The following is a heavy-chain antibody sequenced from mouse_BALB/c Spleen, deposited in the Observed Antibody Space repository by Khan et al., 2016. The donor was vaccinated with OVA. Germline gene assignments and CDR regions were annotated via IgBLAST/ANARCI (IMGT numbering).Heavy chain of an antibody. CDR2: INASIGDT. J-gene: IGHJ2*01. CDR3: ARRGLRWDFDY. CDR1: GYTFINYW. V-gene: IGHV1-7*01. D-gene: IGHD1-1*02. Sequence: VQLQQSGAELAKPGASVKMSCKASGYTFINYWILWVKQRPGQGLEWIGYINASIGDTANNKNCKDKATLPADKSSRTSYIQLSSLTSEDTAVDYCARRGLRWDFDYWGQGTTLTVSS.